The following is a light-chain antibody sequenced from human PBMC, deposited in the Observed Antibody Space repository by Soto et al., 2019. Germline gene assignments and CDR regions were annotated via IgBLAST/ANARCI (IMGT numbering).Light chain of an antibody. CDR3: SSYTSSSTVV. CDR2: EVT. CDR1: SSDVGGYNY. J-gene: IGLJ2*01. Sequence: QPVLTQPASVSGSPGQSITISCTGTSSDVGGYNYVSWYQQHPGKAPKLMIYEVTNRPSGVSNRFSGSKSGNTASLTISGLQAEDETHYYCSSYTSSSTVVFGGGTKVTVL. V-gene: IGLV2-14*01.